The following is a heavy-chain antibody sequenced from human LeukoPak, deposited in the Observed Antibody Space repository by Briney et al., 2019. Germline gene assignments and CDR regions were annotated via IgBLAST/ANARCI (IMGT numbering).Heavy chain of an antibody. CDR2: IYHSGST. CDR1: GGSISSGGYS. D-gene: IGHD2-2*01. CDR3: ARGKYQLLID. Sequence: SETLSLTCAVSGGSISSGGYSWSWIRQPPGKGLEWIGYIYHSGSTYYNPSLKSRVTISVDRSKNQFSLKLSSVTAADTAVYYCARGKYQLLIDWGPGTLVTVSS. J-gene: IGHJ4*02. V-gene: IGHV4-30-2*01.